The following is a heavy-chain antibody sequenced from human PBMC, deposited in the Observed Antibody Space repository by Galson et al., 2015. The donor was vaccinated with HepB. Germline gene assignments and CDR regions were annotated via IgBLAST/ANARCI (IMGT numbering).Heavy chain of an antibody. J-gene: IGHJ6*02. D-gene: IGHD3-10*01. CDR3: ARPRGAHYYYYYGMDV. Sequence: SVKVSCKASGYTFTSYYMHWVRQAPGQGLEWMGIINPSGGSTSYAQKFQGRVTMTRDTSTSTVYMELSSLRSEDTAVYYCARPRGAHYYYYYGMDVWGQGTTVTVSS. V-gene: IGHV1-46*01. CDR1: GYTFTSYY. CDR2: INPSGGST.